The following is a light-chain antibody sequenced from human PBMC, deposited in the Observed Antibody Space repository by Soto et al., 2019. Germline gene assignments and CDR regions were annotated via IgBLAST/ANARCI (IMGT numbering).Light chain of an antibody. CDR2: MVS. CDR1: SSDVGNYNY. Sequence: QSVLTQPASVSGSPGQSITISCTGTSSDVGNYNYVSWYQQYPGRVPKLLIYMVSNRPSGVSNRFSGSKSGNTASLTISGLQAEAEAAYFCTSTTPGSLYVFGTGTKVTVL. CDR3: TSTTPGSLYV. J-gene: IGLJ1*01. V-gene: IGLV2-14*01.